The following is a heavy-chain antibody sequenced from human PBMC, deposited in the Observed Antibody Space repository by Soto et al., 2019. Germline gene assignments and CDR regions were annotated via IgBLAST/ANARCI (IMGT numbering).Heavy chain of an antibody. CDR1: GFTFSSYA. Sequence: GGSLRLSCAASGFTFSSYAMSWVRQAPGKGLEWVSAISGSGGSTYYADSVKGRFTISRDNSKNTLYLQMNSLRAEDTAVYYCAKDLAVAGTALYYYYYYGMDVWGQGTTVTVSS. J-gene: IGHJ6*02. CDR3: AKDLAVAGTALYYYYYYGMDV. CDR2: ISGSGGST. D-gene: IGHD6-19*01. V-gene: IGHV3-23*01.